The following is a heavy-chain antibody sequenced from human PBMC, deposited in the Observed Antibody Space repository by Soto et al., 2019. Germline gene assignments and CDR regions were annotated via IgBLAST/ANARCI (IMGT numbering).Heavy chain of an antibody. CDR1: GGSISSYY. Sequence: SLTCTVSGGSISSYYWSWIRQPPGKGLEWIGYIYYSGSTNYNPSLKSRVTISVDTSKNQFSLKLSSVTAADTAVYYCARDHSSSLWGYYGMDVWGQGTTVTVSS. V-gene: IGHV4-59*01. CDR2: IYYSGST. D-gene: IGHD6-13*01. CDR3: ARDHSSSLWGYYGMDV. J-gene: IGHJ6*02.